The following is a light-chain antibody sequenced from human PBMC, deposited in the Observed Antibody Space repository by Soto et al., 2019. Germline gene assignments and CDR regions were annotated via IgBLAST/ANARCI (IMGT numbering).Light chain of an antibody. CDR2: GAS. CDR1: QSVSSY. J-gene: IGKJ1*01. V-gene: IGKV3-20*01. Sequence: EIVMTQSPATLSVSPGERATLSCRASQSVSSYLAWYQQKPGQAPRLLIYGASNRATGIPDRFSGSRSGTDFTLTISRLEPEDFAVYYCQQYGSSGTFGQGTKVDIK. CDR3: QQYGSSGT.